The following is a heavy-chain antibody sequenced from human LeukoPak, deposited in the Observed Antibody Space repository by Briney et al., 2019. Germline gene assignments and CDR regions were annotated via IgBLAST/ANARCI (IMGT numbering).Heavy chain of an antibody. D-gene: IGHD6-19*01. J-gene: IGHJ4*02. Sequence: GASVKVSCKASGYTFTNHGIAWVRQAPGQGLEWMGWISCYNGDTRYGQKLQGRVTMSTDTSTTTAYIELTSLRSDDTAVYYCARDPSNTSGWSPYFDFWGQGTLVTVSS. CDR2: ISCYNGDT. CDR3: ARDPSNTSGWSPYFDF. V-gene: IGHV1-18*01. CDR1: GYTFTNHG.